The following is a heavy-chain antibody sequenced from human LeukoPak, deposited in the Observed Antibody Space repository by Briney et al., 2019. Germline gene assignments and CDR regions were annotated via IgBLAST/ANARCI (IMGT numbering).Heavy chain of an antibody. Sequence: GGSLRHSCAASGFTFSSYWMHWVRQAPGKGLVWVSRINSDGSSTSYADSVKGRFTISRDNAKNTLYLQMNSLRAEDTAVYYCARRMSGYYGMDVWGQGTTVTVSS. J-gene: IGHJ6*02. V-gene: IGHV3-74*01. D-gene: IGHD3-10*01. CDR3: ARRMSGYYGMDV. CDR2: INSDGSST. CDR1: GFTFSSYW.